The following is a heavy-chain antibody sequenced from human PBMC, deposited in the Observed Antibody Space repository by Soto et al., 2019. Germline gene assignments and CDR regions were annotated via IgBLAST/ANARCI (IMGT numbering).Heavy chain of an antibody. CDR3: ARYALGLSPWWYNWFDR. Sequence: VQLLESGGGLVQPGGSLRLSCAASGFTFSSYAMNWVRQTPGEGLEWVSGISDSGGSPYYADSVKGRFTISRDNSKNTLYLQMDSRRAEDTGVYYCARYALGLSPWWYNWFDRWGQGTLVSVSS. J-gene: IGHJ5*02. CDR2: ISDSGGSP. D-gene: IGHD2-8*02. V-gene: IGHV3-23*01. CDR1: GFTFSSYA.